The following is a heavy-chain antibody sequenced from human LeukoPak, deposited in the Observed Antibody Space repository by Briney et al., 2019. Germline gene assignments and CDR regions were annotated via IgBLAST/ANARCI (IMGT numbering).Heavy chain of an antibody. D-gene: IGHD3-3*01. CDR1: GFTFSSYW. Sequence: GGSLRLSCAASGFTFSSYWMSWVRQAPGKGLEWVANIKQDGSEKYYVDSVKGRFTISRDNAKNSLYLQMNSLRAEDTAVYYCAKDRYDFWSTYSSNPFDYWGQGTLVTVSS. J-gene: IGHJ4*02. CDR2: IKQDGSEK. V-gene: IGHV3-7*03. CDR3: AKDRYDFWSTYSSNPFDY.